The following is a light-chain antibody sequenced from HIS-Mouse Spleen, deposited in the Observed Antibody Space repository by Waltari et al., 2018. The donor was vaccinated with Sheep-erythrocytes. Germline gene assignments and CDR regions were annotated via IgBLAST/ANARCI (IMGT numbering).Light chain of an antibody. V-gene: IGKV2-28*01. J-gene: IGKJ2*01. CDR3: MQALHTMYP. CDR1: QSLLHSNGYNY. Sequence: DIVMTQSPLSLPVTPGEPASISCRSSQSLLHSNGYNYLDWYLQKPGQSPQLLIYLGSYRASAVPDRFSGSGSGTDFTLKISRVEAEDVGVYYCMQALHTMYPFGQGTKLEIK. CDR2: LGS.